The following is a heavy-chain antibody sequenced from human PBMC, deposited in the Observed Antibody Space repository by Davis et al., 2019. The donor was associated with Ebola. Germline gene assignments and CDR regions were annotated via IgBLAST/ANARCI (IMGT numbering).Heavy chain of an antibody. D-gene: IGHD4-23*01. Sequence: GESLKISCAASGFTFSSYAMSWVRQAPGKGLEWVSAISGSGGSTYYADSVKGRFTISRDNSKNTLYVQMNSLRAEDTAVYYCAKSYGGNRGYYWGQGTLVTVSS. V-gene: IGHV3-23*01. J-gene: IGHJ4*02. CDR3: AKSYGGNRGYY. CDR1: GFTFSSYA. CDR2: ISGSGGST.